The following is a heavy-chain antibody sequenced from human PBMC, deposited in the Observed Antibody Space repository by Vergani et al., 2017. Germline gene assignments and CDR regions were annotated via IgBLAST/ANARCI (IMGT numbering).Heavy chain of an antibody. CDR1: GFTFSSYA. CDR3: AKAGIVVPAAITGIRSYYYYYMDV. CDR2: ISGSGGST. J-gene: IGHJ6*03. Sequence: EVQLLESGGGLVQPGGSLRLSSAASGFTFSSYAMSWVRQAPGKGLEWVSAISGSGGSTYYADSVKGRFTISRDNSKNTLYLQMNSLRAEDTAVYYCAKAGIVVPAAITGIRSYYYYYMDVWGKGTMVTVSS. V-gene: IGHV3-23*01. D-gene: IGHD2-2*01.